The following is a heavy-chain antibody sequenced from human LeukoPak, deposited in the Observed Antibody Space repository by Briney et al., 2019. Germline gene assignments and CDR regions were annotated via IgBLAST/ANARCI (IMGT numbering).Heavy chain of an antibody. J-gene: IGHJ4*02. D-gene: IGHD6-19*01. V-gene: IGHV4-39*01. Sequence: PSETLSLTCTVSGGSISSGDYYWSWIRQPPGKGLEWIGSIYYSGSTYYNPSLKSRVTISVDTSKNQFSLKLSSVTAADTAVYYCARLKDWYSSGWYWGDYFDYWGQGTLVTVSS. CDR1: GGSISSGDYY. CDR2: IYYSGST. CDR3: ARLKDWYSSGWYWGDYFDY.